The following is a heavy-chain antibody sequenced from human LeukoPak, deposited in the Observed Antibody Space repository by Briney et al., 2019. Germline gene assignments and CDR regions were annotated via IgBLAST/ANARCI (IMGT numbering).Heavy chain of an antibody. J-gene: IGHJ5*02. D-gene: IGHD6-6*01. Sequence: SETLSLTCTVSGGSISSYYWSWIRQPPGKGLEWIGYIYYSGSTNYNPSLKGRVTISVDTSKNQFSLKLSSVTAADTAVYYCARYSSSSGRWFDPWGQGTLVTVSS. CDR2: IYYSGST. CDR3: ARYSSSSGRWFDP. CDR1: GGSISSYY. V-gene: IGHV4-59*01.